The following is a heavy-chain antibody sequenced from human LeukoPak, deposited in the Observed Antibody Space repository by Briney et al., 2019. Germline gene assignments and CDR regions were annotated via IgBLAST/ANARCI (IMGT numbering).Heavy chain of an antibody. CDR3: ARQREAAAGYRQLAYYMDV. D-gene: IGHD6-13*01. Sequence: SETLSLTCTVSGGSISSYYWSWIRQPPGKGLEWIGEINHSGSTNYNPSLKSRVTISVDTSKNQFSLKLSSVTAADTAVYYCARQREAAAGYRQLAYYMDVWGKGTTVTVSS. J-gene: IGHJ6*03. CDR2: INHSGST. CDR1: GGSISSYY. V-gene: IGHV4-34*01.